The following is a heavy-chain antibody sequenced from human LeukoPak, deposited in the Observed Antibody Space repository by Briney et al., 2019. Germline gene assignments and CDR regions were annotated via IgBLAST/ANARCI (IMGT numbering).Heavy chain of an antibody. D-gene: IGHD6-13*01. CDR2: ISYDGSNK. CDR3: AREIAAVGTPPRTSYYYGMDV. CDR1: GFTFSSYA. Sequence: PGGSLRLSCAASGFTFSSYAMHWVRQAPGKGLEWVAVISYDGSNKYYADSVKGRFTISRDNSKNTLYLQMNSLRAEDTAVYYCAREIAAVGTPPRTSYYYGMDVWGQGTTVTVSS. V-gene: IGHV3-30-3*01. J-gene: IGHJ6*02.